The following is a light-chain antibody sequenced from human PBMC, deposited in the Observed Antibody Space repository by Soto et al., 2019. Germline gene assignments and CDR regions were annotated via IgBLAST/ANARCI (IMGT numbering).Light chain of an antibody. CDR3: QQSYATPRT. V-gene: IGKV1-39*01. CDR2: AAS. Sequence: DIQINQSPASLSASPGDRLTITCRASQSIGKFLNWYQQKPGTAPNLLISAASSLQSGVPSRFSGTGSGTEFTLTISSLQPEDFATYFCQQSYATPRTFGQGTKVDI. CDR1: QSIGKF. J-gene: IGKJ1*01.